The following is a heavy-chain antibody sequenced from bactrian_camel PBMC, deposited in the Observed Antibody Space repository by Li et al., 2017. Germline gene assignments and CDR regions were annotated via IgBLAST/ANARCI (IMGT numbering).Heavy chain of an antibody. CDR3: ASYLVPRDD. J-gene: IGHJ4*01. Sequence: VQLVESGGDLVQPGGSLRLSCVASGFTFSTYPMTWVRQRPGKGLEWVSYINSGGGSTFYADHVKGRFTISRDNAKNTLYLQLNNLKTEDTAMYYCASYLVPRDDWGQGTQVTVS. V-gene: IGHV3S31*01. CDR1: GFTFSTYP. CDR2: INSGGGST. D-gene: IGHD7*01.